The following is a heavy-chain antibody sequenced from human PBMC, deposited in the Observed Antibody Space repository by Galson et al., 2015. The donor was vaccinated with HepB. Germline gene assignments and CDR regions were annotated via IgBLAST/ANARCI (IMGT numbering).Heavy chain of an antibody. Sequence: SVKVSCKASGYTFTSYAMNWVRQAPGQGLEWMGWINTNTGNPTYAQGFTGRFVFSLDTSVSTAYLQISGLKAEDTAVYYCARPWKPSAGTGFDYWGQGTLVTVSS. CDR1: GYTFTSYA. J-gene: IGHJ4*02. CDR2: INTNTGNP. D-gene: IGHD6-19*01. CDR3: ARPWKPSAGTGFDY. V-gene: IGHV7-4-1*02.